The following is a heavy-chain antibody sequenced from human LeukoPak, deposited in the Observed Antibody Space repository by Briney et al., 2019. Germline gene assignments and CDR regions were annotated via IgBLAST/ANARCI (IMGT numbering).Heavy chain of an antibody. CDR2: ISSGSSFI. J-gene: IGHJ4*02. CDR1: GFTFSSYS. V-gene: IGHV3-21*06. CDR3: ARDMTMVRGIIDY. Sequence: GGSLRLSCAASGFTFSSYSMNWVRQAPGKGLEWVSSISSGSSFIYYADSVKGRFTISRDNAKNSVYLQVNSLRAEDTAVYYCARDMTMVRGIIDYWGQGTLVTVSS. D-gene: IGHD3-10*01.